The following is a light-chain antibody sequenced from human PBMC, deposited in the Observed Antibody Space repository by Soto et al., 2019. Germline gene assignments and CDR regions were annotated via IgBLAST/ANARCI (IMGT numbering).Light chain of an antibody. CDR1: QSVSSKY. Sequence: EIVLTQSPGTLYLSPGERANLSCRASQSVSSKYLAWYQQKPGQAPRVLIYGTSIRASGVPERFSGGGSGPDFTLTSTRLEPEDFAVYYCQQYGSSLFTFGPGTKVDFK. CDR3: QQYGSSLFT. CDR2: GTS. J-gene: IGKJ3*01. V-gene: IGKV3-20*01.